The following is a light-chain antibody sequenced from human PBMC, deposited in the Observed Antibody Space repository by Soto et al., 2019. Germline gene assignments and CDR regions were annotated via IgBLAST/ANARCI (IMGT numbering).Light chain of an antibody. V-gene: IGKV3-20*01. J-gene: IGKJ1*01. CDR1: QSVSSGY. CDR3: QQYGTSPWT. Sequence: DIVLTQSPGTLYLSPGERATLSCRSTQSVSSGYLAWYQQRPGQAPKLLIYSASSMATGIPDRFSGSGSGTDFTLTISRLEPEDFAVYYCQQYGTSPWTFGQGTKVDIK. CDR2: SAS.